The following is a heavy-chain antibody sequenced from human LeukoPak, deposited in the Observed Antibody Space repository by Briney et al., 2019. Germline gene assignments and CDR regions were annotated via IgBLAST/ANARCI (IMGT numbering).Heavy chain of an antibody. CDR1: GFAFSSYG. CDR2: IWYDGSNK. V-gene: IGHV3-33*06. Sequence: GRSLRLSCAVSGFAFSSYGMHWVRQAPGKGLEWVAVIWYDGSNKYYADSVKGRFTISRDNSKNTLYLQMNSLRAEDTAVYYCAKDGDYYDSRGNQGFDYWGQGTLVTVSS. J-gene: IGHJ4*02. D-gene: IGHD3-22*01. CDR3: AKDGDYYDSRGNQGFDY.